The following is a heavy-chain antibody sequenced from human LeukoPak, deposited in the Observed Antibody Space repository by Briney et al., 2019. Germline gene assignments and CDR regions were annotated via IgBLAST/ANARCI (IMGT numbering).Heavy chain of an antibody. J-gene: IGHJ3*02. V-gene: IGHV3-30*02. CDR2: IRYDGSNK. CDR1: GFTFSSYG. Sequence: GGSLRLSCAASGFTFSSYGMHWVRQAPGKGLEWVAFIRYDGSNKYYADSVKGRFTISRDNSKNTLYLQMNSLRAEDTAIYYCAKRYCSSTTCYWVASDIWGQGTMVTVSS. D-gene: IGHD2-2*01. CDR3: AKRYCSSTTCYWVASDI.